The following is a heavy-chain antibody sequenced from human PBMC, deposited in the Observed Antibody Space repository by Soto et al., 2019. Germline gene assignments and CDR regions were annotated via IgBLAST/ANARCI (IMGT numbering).Heavy chain of an antibody. J-gene: IGHJ6*02. CDR2: IIPIFGTA. CDR1: GGTFSSYA. CDR3: AREKVTMIVVVKGLKRDYYYGMDV. V-gene: IGHV1-69*01. D-gene: IGHD3-22*01. Sequence: QVQLVQSGAEVKKPGSSVKVSCKASGGTFSSYAISWVRQAPGQGLEWMGGIIPIFGTANYAQKFQGRVTITADESTSTAYMGLSSLRSEDTAVYYCAREKVTMIVVVKGLKRDYYYGMDVWGQGTTVTVSS.